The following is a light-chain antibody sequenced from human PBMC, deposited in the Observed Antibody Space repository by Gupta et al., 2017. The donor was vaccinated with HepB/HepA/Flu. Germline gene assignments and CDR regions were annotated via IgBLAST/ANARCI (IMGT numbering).Light chain of an antibody. V-gene: IGLV7-46*01. J-gene: IGLJ3*02. CDR3: LLHYTGVGV. CDR2: DTT. CDR1: TGPVTSGHY. Sequence: QAVVTQKPSLTLSPGGTVTLTCGSSTGPVTSGHYPYWFQQKPGQAPRTLIFDTTSKHSWTPARFSGSLLGGKATLTLSGAQPEDESDYYCLLHYTGVGVFGGGTKLTVL.